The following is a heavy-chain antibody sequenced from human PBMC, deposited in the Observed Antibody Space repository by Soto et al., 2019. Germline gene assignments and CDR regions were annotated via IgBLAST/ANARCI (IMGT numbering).Heavy chain of an antibody. CDR1: GFTFSSYS. CDR3: ARHSCWYVYYYGMDV. J-gene: IGHJ6*02. CDR2: ISSSSSYI. D-gene: IGHD6-19*01. Sequence: GGSLRLSCAASGFTFSSYSMNWVRQAPGKGLEWVSSISSSSSYIYYADSVKGRFTISRDNAKNSLYLQMNSLRAEDTAVYYCARHSCWYVYYYGMDVWGQGTTVTVSS. V-gene: IGHV3-21*01.